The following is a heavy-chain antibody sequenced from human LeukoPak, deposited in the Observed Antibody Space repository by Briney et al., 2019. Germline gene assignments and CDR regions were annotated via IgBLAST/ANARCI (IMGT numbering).Heavy chain of an antibody. CDR1: GYTLTELS. J-gene: IGHJ4*02. CDR3: ASTMIVVALFDY. CDR2: FDPEDGET. V-gene: IGHV1-24*01. Sequence: ASVKVSCKVSGYTLTELSMHWVRQAPGKGLGWMGGFDPEDGETIYAQKFQGRVTMTEDTSTDTAYMELSSLRSEDTAVYYCASTMIVVALFDYWGQGTLVTVSS. D-gene: IGHD3-22*01.